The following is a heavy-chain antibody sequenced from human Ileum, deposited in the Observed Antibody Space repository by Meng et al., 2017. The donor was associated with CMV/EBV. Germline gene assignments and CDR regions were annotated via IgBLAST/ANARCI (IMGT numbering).Heavy chain of an antibody. CDR1: RLTFNGYG. CDR3: AREGFSNFDY. D-gene: IGHD4-11*01. V-gene: IGHV3-30*02. Sequence: GESLKISCAASRLTFNGYGLHWVRQAPGKGLEWVAFTGSDGSIKRYSDSVKGRFNISRDNSKNTLWLQMHSLRPEDTALYYCAREGFSNFDYWGQGTLVTVSS. CDR2: TGSDGSIK. J-gene: IGHJ4*02.